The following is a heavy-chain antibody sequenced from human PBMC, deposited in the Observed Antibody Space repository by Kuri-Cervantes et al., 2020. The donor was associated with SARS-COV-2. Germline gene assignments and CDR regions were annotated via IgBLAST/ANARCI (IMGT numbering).Heavy chain of an antibody. Sequence: ESLKISCTVSGGSISSSSYYWGWIRQPPGKGLEWIGSIYYSGSTNYNPSLKSRVTISVDTSKNQFSLKLSSVTAADTAVYYCARAGEWLFGDAFDIWGQGTMVTVSS. J-gene: IGHJ3*02. V-gene: IGHV4-39*07. CDR2: IYYSGST. D-gene: IGHD3-3*01. CDR1: GGSISSSSYY. CDR3: ARAGEWLFGDAFDI.